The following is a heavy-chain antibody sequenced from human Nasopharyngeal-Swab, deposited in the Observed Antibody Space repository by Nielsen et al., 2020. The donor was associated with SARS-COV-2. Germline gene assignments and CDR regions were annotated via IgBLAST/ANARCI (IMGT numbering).Heavy chain of an antibody. CDR1: GFTFNNYN. J-gene: IGHJ6*02. V-gene: IGHV3-69-1*02. Sequence: GESLKISCAASGFTFNNYNFNWVRQAPGKGLEWVSSISSSSYIYYADSVKGRFTISSDNAKNSLYLQMNSLRAEDTAVYYCARDGLDYDFWSAYFMDVWGQGTTVTVSS. CDR3: ARDGLDYDFWSAYFMDV. CDR2: ISSSSYI. D-gene: IGHD3-3*01.